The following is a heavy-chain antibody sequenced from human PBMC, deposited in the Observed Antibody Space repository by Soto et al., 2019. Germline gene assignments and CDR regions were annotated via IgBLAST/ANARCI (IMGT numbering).Heavy chain of an antibody. D-gene: IGHD5-18*01. Sequence: EVQLEESGGALVQPGRSLRLSCAASGFTFDDYAMYWVRQVLGKGLEWVSSISWNSGNIDYVDSVKGRFTTSRDNAKNSLYLQMNSLRPEDTALYYCVRSKGGYSYGTPFDYWGQGTLVTVSS. V-gene: IGHV3-9*01. CDR2: ISWNSGNI. CDR1: GFTFDDYA. CDR3: VRSKGGYSYGTPFDY. J-gene: IGHJ4*02.